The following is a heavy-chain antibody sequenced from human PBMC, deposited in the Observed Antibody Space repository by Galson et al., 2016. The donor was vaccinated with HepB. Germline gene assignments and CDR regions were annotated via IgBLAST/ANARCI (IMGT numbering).Heavy chain of an antibody. CDR3: ARGKAVTGSDPLDP. CDR1: GFTFSGTW. CDR2: IKEDGSEK. V-gene: IGHV3-7*03. D-gene: IGHD6-19*01. J-gene: IGHJ5*02. Sequence: SLRLSCAVSGFTFSGTWMSWVRQAPGKGLEWVANIKEDGSEKYYGDSVKGRFTISRDNSKNTLYLQMNSLRVEDTAVYYCARGKAVTGSDPLDPWGQGTLVTVSS.